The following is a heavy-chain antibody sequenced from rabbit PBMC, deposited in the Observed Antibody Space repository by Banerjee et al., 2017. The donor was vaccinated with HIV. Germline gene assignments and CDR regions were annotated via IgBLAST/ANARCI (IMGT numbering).Heavy chain of an antibody. J-gene: IGHJ3*01. Sequence: QEQLEESGGDLVKPEGSLTLTCTASGFSFSNKYVMCWVRQAPGKGLEWIACINTSSGNTVYASWAKGRFTISKTSWTTVTLQMTSLTDADTATYFCARFAVPYADYGYVLSLWGQGTLVTVS. CDR1: GFSFSNKYV. CDR3: ARFAVPYADYGYVLSL. CDR2: INTSSGNT. V-gene: IGHV1S45*01. D-gene: IGHD6-1*01.